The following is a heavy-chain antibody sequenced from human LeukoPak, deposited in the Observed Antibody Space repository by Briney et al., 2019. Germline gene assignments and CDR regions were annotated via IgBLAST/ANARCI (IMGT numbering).Heavy chain of an antibody. Sequence: SETLSLTCTVSGGSISSGSYYWSWIRQPAGKGLEWIGRIYTSGSTNYNPSLKSRVTISVDTSKNQFSLKLSSVTAADTAVYYCARDGQGARAFDYWGQGTLVTVSS. CDR3: ARDGQGARAFDY. CDR2: IYTSGST. V-gene: IGHV4-61*02. J-gene: IGHJ4*02. CDR1: GGSISSGSYY. D-gene: IGHD3-10*01.